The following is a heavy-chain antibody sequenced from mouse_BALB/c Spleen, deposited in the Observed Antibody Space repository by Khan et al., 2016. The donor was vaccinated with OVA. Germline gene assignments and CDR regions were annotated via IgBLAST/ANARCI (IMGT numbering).Heavy chain of an antibody. CDR1: GFSLTNFG. Sequence: QVQLKQSGPGLVQPSQSLSITCTVSGFSLTNFGVHWVRQSPGKGLEWLGVIWSGGSTDYNAAFKSRLSISKDNSKTQAFFKMNSLQPNDTATYYCARREYLMTWFAYWGQGTLVTVSA. CDR2: IWSGGST. V-gene: IGHV2-2*02. J-gene: IGHJ3*01. CDR3: ARREYLMTWFAY.